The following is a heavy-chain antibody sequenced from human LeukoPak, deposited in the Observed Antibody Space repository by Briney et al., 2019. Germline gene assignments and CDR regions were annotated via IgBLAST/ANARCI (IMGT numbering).Heavy chain of an antibody. D-gene: IGHD3-10*01. Sequence: ASVKVSCKASGYTFTSYDINWVRQAPGQGLEWMGWINPNSGGTNYAQKFQGRVTMTRDTSISTAYMELSRLRSDDTAVYYCARDKSRVTPFDYWGQGTLVTVSS. CDR1: GYTFTSYD. CDR2: INPNSGGT. J-gene: IGHJ4*02. V-gene: IGHV1-2*02. CDR3: ARDKSRVTPFDY.